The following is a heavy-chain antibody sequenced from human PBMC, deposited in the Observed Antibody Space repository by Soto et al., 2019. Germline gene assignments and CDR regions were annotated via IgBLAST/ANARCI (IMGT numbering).Heavy chain of an antibody. CDR3: ASDRYGDPLRGQDDFDY. J-gene: IGHJ4*02. CDR2: TSDSGNST. D-gene: IGHD4-17*01. CDR1: GCTFSSYA. Sequence: GDSLRLSCAASGCTFSSYAMSWVRQAPGKVLEWVSTTSDSGNSTYSADSVKGRFTISRDNSKNTLYLQMNSLRAEDTAVYYCASDRYGDPLRGQDDFDYWGQGTLVTVSS. V-gene: IGHV3-23*01.